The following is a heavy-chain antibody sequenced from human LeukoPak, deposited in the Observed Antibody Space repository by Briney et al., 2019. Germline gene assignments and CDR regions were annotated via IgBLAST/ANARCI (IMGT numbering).Heavy chain of an antibody. J-gene: IGHJ4*02. V-gene: IGHV3-66*01. CDR3: SAAGKRSPFDY. CDR2: IYSGGST. Sequence: GGSLRLSCAASGFTVSSNYMSWVRQAPGKGLEWVSVIYSGGSTYYADSVKGRFTISRDNSKNTLYLQMNSLRAEDTAVYYRSAAGKRSPFDYWGQGTLVTVSS. CDR1: GFTVSSNY. D-gene: IGHD6-13*01.